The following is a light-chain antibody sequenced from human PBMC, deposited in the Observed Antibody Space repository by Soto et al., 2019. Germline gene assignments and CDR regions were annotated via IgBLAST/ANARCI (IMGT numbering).Light chain of an antibody. V-gene: IGKV3-11*01. J-gene: IGKJ3*01. Sequence: EIVLTQSPGTLSLSPGERATLSCRASQSVSTNYLAWYQQKPGQAPRLLIYDASNRATGIPARFSGSGSGTDFTLTISSLEPDDFAVYYCQQRSHWPPTFGPGTKVDIK. CDR1: QSVSTNY. CDR3: QQRSHWPPT. CDR2: DAS.